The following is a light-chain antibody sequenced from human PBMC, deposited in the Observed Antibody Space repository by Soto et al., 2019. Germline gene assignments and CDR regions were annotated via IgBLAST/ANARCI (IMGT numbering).Light chain of an antibody. Sequence: IVMTQSPATLSVSPGERATLSCRASQNVNYNLAWYQQKPGQAPSLLIHDASIRATAIPARFSGSGSGTELTLTISSLQSEDFAVYYCPQYNNWPRTFGQGTKVDIK. CDR2: DAS. CDR1: QNVNYN. J-gene: IGKJ1*01. V-gene: IGKV3-15*01. CDR3: PQYNNWPRT.